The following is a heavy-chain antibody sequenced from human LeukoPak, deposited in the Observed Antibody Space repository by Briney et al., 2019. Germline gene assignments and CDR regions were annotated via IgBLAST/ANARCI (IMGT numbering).Heavy chain of an antibody. CDR1: GYTFTGYY. V-gene: IGHV1-2*02. CDR3: ARKRCLGYCSSTSCCAFDY. CDR2: INPNSGGT. Sequence: VASVKVSCKASGYTFTGYYMHWVRQAPGQGLEWMGWINPNSGGTNYAQKFQGRVTMTRDTSISTAYMELSRLRSDDTAVYYCARKRCLGYCSSTSCCAFDYWGQGTLVTVSS. J-gene: IGHJ4*02. D-gene: IGHD2-2*01.